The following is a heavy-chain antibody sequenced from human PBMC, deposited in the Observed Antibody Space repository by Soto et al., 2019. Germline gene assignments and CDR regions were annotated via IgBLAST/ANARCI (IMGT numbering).Heavy chain of an antibody. D-gene: IGHD3-22*01. CDR2: INPNSGGT. J-gene: IGHJ4*02. V-gene: IGHV1-2*04. CDR1: GFTFTGYY. Sequence: ASVKVSCKASGFTFTGYYMHWVRQAPGQGLEWMGWINPNSGGTNYAQKFQGWVTMTRDTSISTAYMELSRLRSDDTAVYYCARGHPHYYDSSGSMDFWGQGTLVTVSS. CDR3: ARGHPHYYDSSGSMDF.